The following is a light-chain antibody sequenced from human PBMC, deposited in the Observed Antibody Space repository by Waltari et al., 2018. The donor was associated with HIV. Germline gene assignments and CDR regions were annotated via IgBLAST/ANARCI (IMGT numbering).Light chain of an antibody. CDR1: TGAVTSLNY. Sequence: QTVVTQEPSLTVSPGATVTLTCASSTGAVTSLNYPNWFQQRPGQAPRALISNTNNKHSWTPARFSGSLPGGKAALTLSGAQPEDAADYFCLLYYAGTWVFGGGTKLTVL. V-gene: IGLV7-43*01. J-gene: IGLJ3*02. CDR3: LLYYAGTWV. CDR2: NTN.